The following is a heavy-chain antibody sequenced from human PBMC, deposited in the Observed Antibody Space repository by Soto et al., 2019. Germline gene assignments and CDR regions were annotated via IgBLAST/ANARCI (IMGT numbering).Heavy chain of an antibody. J-gene: IGHJ6*02. CDR2: IYYSGST. V-gene: IGHV4-59*01. Sequence: PSETLSLTCTVSGGSISSYYWSWIRQPPGKGLEWIGYIYYSGSTNYNPSLKSRVTISVDTSKNQFSLKLSSVTAADTAVYYCARGVDTAMVPLYYYYGMDVWGQGTTVTVSS. D-gene: IGHD5-18*01. CDR1: GGSISSYY. CDR3: ARGVDTAMVPLYYYYGMDV.